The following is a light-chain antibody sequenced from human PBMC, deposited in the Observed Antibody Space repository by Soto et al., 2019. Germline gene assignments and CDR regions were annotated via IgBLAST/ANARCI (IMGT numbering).Light chain of an antibody. Sequence: DIQMTQSPSTLSASVGDRVTITCRASQSISSWLAWYQQKPGKAPKLLVYDASTLQSGVASRFSGSGSGTDFTLTISSLEPEDFAVYYCQQRSNWPTFGQGTRLEIK. CDR1: QSISSW. V-gene: IGKV1-5*01. CDR3: QQRSNWPT. CDR2: DAS. J-gene: IGKJ5*01.